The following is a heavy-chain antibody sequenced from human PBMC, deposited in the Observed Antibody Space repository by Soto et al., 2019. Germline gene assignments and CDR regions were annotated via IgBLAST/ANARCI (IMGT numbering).Heavy chain of an antibody. J-gene: IGHJ6*03. D-gene: IGHD3-3*01. CDR3: ASYHYFDFWIGSRHYMDA. CDR1: GGSLSGYF. V-gene: IGHV4-34*01. CDR2: INHSGST. Sequence: QVHLEQWGAGLLKPSETLSLTCAVYGGSLSGYFWSWVRQSPGKGLEWIGEINHSGSTNYNPSLKSRVIISADTSKHQFSLRLSSVTAVDSGIYYCASYHYFDFWIGSRHYMDAWGRGTTVTVSS.